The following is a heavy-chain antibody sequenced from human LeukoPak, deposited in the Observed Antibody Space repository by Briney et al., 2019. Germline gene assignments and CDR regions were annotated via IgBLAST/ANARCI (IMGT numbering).Heavy chain of an antibody. CDR1: GYTFTGYY. V-gene: IGHV1-2*02. Sequence: ASVKVSCKASGYTFTGYYIHWVRQAPGQGLEWMGWINPDSGGTTYAQKFQGRLTMTRDTPISTAYMELSGLRSGDTAIYYCARDRLRVAATNSHHWGQGTLVTVSS. J-gene: IGHJ5*02. CDR3: ARDRLRVAATNSHH. CDR2: INPDSGGT. D-gene: IGHD2-15*01.